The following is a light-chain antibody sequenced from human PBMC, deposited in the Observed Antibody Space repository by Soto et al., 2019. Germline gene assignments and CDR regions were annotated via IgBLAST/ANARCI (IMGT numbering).Light chain of an antibody. Sequence: EIVLTQSPGTLSLSPGERATLSCRASQSVSRSFLAWYQQKPGQAPRLLIYGASSRATGIPDRFSGSGSGADFTLTISRLEPEEGAVYYCQQYGSTPLTFGGGTKVEIK. CDR2: GAS. CDR3: QQYGSTPLT. V-gene: IGKV3-20*01. CDR1: QSVSRSF. J-gene: IGKJ4*01.